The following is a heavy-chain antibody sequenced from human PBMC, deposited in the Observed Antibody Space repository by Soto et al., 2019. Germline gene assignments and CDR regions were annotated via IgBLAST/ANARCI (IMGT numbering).Heavy chain of an antibody. J-gene: IGHJ5*02. CDR2: IFPSDSDT. CDR1: GYRFTSYW. D-gene: IGHD3-22*01. CDR3: ARKDKSGYFNWFDP. V-gene: IGHV5-51*01. Sequence: XDSLTISCRTSGYRFTSYWIALVRQMPGKGLGWMGIIFPSDSDTRYSPSFQGQVTISADRSTSTVFLQWASLKASDTAVYFCARKDKSGYFNWFDPWGQGTLVTVSS.